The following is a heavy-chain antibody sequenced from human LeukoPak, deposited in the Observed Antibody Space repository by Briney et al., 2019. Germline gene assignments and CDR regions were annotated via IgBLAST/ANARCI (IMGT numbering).Heavy chain of an antibody. CDR1: GGSISSGGYY. V-gene: IGHV4-31*03. CDR2: IYYSGST. D-gene: IGHD4-4*01. Sequence: PSETLSLTCTVSGGSISSGGYYWSWIRQHPGKGLEWIGYIYYSGSTYYNPSLKSRVTISVDTSKNQFSLKLSSVTAADTAVYYCARTRDDYISRWFDPWGQGTLVTVSS. J-gene: IGHJ5*02. CDR3: ARTRDDYISRWFDP.